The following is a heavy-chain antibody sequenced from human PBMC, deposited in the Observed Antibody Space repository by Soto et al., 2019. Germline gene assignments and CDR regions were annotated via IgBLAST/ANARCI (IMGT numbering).Heavy chain of an antibody. CDR2: ISPYNGTT. D-gene: IGHD1-1*01. Sequence: ASATVSCAGSGSIFTTYGITSVRQESGQGLEWMGWISPYNGTTKYAEKFQGEMTMTTDTATSTAYMDLRSLRSDDTAVYYCARDGERDTGLNFYYYLHGMDAWGQGTRVTVSS. J-gene: IGHJ6*02. CDR1: GSIFTTYG. V-gene: IGHV1-18*01. CDR3: ARDGERDTGLNFYYYLHGMDA.